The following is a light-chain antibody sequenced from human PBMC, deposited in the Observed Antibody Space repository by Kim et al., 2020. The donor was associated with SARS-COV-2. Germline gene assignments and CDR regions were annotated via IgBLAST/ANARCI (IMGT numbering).Light chain of an antibody. CDR1: TGTVTREQY. CDR2: DTN. Sequence: PGRTLTLPCRASTGTVTREQYLCGCQQKTGQAPRTLIYDTNNKYSWTPARFSGSLLGGKAALTLSGAQPEDEAAYYCILSYSGARVFGGGTQLTVL. V-gene: IGLV7-46*01. J-gene: IGLJ3*02. CDR3: ILSYSGARV.